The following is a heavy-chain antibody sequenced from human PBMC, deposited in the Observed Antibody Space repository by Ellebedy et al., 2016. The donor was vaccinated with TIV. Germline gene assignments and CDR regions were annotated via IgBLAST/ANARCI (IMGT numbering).Heavy chain of an antibody. Sequence: ASVKVSCKASGGTFSSHGLSWVRQALGQGLEWMGGIIPIFGTPNYAQKFQGRVTMTTDTPTSTGYMELRSLRSDDTAVYYCARVIGLLDCDGATCSPPPPLDYWGQGTLVTVSS. V-gene: IGHV1-69*05. CDR3: ARVIGLLDCDGATCSPPPPLDY. CDR1: GGTFSSHG. CDR2: IIPIFGTP. D-gene: IGHD2-21*01. J-gene: IGHJ4*02.